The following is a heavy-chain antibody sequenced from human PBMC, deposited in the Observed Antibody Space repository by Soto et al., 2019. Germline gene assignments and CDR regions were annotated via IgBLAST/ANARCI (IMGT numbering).Heavy chain of an antibody. V-gene: IGHV1-8*01. CDR2: MNPNSGNT. Sequence: QVQLVQSGAEVKKPGASVKVSCKASGYTFTSYDINWVRQATGQGLEWMGWMNPNSGNTGYAQKFQGRVTMTRNTXISKASMGLSSLSSEDTAGYYWARGLIPSTTVTDTWGQGTLVTVSS. CDR1: GYTFTSYD. J-gene: IGHJ5*02. CDR3: ARGLIPSTTVTDT. D-gene: IGHD4-17*01.